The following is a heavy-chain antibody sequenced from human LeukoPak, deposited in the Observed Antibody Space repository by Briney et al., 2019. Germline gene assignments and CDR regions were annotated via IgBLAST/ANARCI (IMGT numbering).Heavy chain of an antibody. Sequence: SETLSLTCTVSGGSISSYYWSWIRQPPGKGLEWIGYIYYGGSTNYNPSLKSRVTISVDTSKNQFSLKLSSVTAADTAVYYCARVSAAIRYYYYYGMDVWGQGTTVTVSS. CDR2: IYYGGST. D-gene: IGHD2-2*02. CDR1: GGSISSYY. CDR3: ARVSAAIRYYYYYGMDV. J-gene: IGHJ6*02. V-gene: IGHV4-59*01.